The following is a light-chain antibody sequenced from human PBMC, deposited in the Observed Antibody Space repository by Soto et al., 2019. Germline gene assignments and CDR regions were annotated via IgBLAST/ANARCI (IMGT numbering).Light chain of an antibody. Sequence: ILLTLSPSSLPLSPGERATPSCGASQSVGSSHLAWYQQKPGLAPRLLIYDVSIRATGIPDRFSGSGSGSDFTLTISRLEPEDFAVYYCQHYLSSSITFGQGTRLEIK. CDR2: DVS. J-gene: IGKJ5*01. CDR3: QHYLSSSIT. V-gene: IGKV3D-20*01. CDR1: QSVGSSH.